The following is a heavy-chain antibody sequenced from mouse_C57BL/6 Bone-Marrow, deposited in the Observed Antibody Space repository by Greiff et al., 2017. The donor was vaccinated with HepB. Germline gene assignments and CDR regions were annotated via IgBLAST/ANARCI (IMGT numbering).Heavy chain of an antibody. Sequence: QVQLQQSGSELRSPGSSVKLSCKDFDSEVFPIAYMSWVRQKPGHGFEWIGGILPSIGRTIYGEKFEDKATLDADTLSNTAYLELNSLTSEDSAIYYCARTGTVAGKNYFDYWGQGTTLTVSS. J-gene: IGHJ2*01. CDR1: DSEVFPIAY. CDR3: ARTGTVAGKNYFDY. CDR2: ILPSIGRT. D-gene: IGHD1-1*01. V-gene: IGHV15-2*01.